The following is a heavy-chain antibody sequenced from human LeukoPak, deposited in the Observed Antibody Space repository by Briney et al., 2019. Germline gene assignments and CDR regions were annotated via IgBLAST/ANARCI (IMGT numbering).Heavy chain of an antibody. V-gene: IGHV3-43D*03. D-gene: IGHD3-22*01. CDR2: ISWDGGST. Sequence: GGSLRLSCAASGFTFSSYAMHWVRQAPGKGLEWVSLISWDGGSTYYADSVKGRFTISSDNSKNSLYLQMNSLRAEDTALYYCAKDTTPLAALYDSSGPFDYWGQGTLVTVSS. CDR3: AKDTTPLAALYDSSGPFDY. CDR1: GFTFSSYA. J-gene: IGHJ4*02.